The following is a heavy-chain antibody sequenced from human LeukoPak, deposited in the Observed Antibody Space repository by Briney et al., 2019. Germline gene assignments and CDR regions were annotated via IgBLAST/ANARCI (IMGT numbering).Heavy chain of an antibody. Sequence: ESGGGLVQPGGSLRLSCAASGFTFSSYAMSGVRQAPGKGLEWVPAISGSGGSTYYADSVKGRFTISRDNSKNTLYLQMNSLRAEDTAVYYCAKDRGAAGTVESGSDYWGQGTLVTVSS. J-gene: IGHJ4*02. CDR2: ISGSGGST. CDR1: GFTFSSYA. CDR3: AKDRGAAGTVESGSDY. V-gene: IGHV3-23*01. D-gene: IGHD6-13*01.